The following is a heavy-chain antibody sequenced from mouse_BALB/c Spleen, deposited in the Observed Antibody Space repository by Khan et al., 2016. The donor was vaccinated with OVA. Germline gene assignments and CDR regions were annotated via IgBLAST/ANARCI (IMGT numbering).Heavy chain of an antibody. V-gene: IGHV9-3-1*01. Sequence: QVQLKESGPELKKPGETVKISCKASGYTFKNHGMNWVKQAPGKGLKWMGWISTYTGEPTYVEDFKGRFAFSLETSASTAYLQINNLTIEDTATDSCARPPFYCYFMVYWGQGTSVTVSS. CDR3: ARPPFYCYFMVY. J-gene: IGHJ4*01. CDR2: ISTYTGEP. CDR1: GYTFKNHG.